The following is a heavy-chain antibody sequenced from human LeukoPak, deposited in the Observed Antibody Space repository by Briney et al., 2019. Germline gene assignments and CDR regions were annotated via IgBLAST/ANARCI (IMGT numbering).Heavy chain of an antibody. D-gene: IGHD3-3*01. CDR2: INHSGST. CDR1: GGSFSGYY. J-gene: IGHJ5*02. CDR3: ARGRRLRFLEWPTRWFDP. Sequence: SETLSLTCAVYGGSFSGYYWSWIRQPPGKGLEWIGEINHSGSTNYNPSLKSRVTISVDTSKNQFSLKLSSVTAADTAVYYCARGRRLRFLEWPTRWFDPWGQGTLVTVSS. V-gene: IGHV4-34*01.